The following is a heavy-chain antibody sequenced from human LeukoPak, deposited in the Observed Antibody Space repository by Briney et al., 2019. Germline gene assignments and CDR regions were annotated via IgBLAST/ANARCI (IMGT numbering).Heavy chain of an antibody. CDR2: INHSGST. V-gene: IGHV4-34*01. CDR3: ARGRQGITIFGVVTRKYFDY. CDR1: GGSFSGYY. J-gene: IGHJ4*02. D-gene: IGHD3-3*01. Sequence: SETLSLTCAVYGGSFSGYYWSWIRQPPGKGLEWIGGINHSGSTNYNPSLKSRVTISVDTSKNQFSLKLSSVTAADTAVYYCARGRQGITIFGVVTRKYFDYWGQGTLVTVSS.